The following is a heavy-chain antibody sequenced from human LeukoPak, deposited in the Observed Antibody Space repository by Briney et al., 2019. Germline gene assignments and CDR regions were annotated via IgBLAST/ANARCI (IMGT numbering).Heavy chain of an antibody. D-gene: IGHD3-3*01. CDR1: GGSISDYY. V-gene: IGHV4-59*01. Sequence: SETLSLTCTVSGGSISDYYWNWIRQPPGKGLEWIGYIYYSGSTTYNPSLKSRVTMSVDTAKNQFSLIVRSVTAADTAVYYCARGDFCSKTNCYLRPMDVWGKGTTVSVFS. CDR3: ARGDFCSKTNCYLRPMDV. CDR2: IYYSGST. J-gene: IGHJ6*03.